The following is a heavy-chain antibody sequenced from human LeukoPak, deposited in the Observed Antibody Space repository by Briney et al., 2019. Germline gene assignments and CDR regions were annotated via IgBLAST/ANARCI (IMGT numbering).Heavy chain of an antibody. CDR1: GGSISSYY. Sequence: TSETLSLTCTVFGGSISSYYWSWIRQPAGKGLEWIGRIYTSGSTNYNPSLKSRVTMSVDTSKNQFSLKLSSVTAADTAVYYCARSSNNGDYDYWGQGTLVTVSS. CDR2: IYTSGST. D-gene: IGHD4-17*01. J-gene: IGHJ4*02. CDR3: ARSSNNGDYDY. V-gene: IGHV4-4*07.